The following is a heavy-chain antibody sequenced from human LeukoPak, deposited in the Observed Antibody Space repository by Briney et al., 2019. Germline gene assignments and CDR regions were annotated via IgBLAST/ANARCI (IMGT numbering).Heavy chain of an antibody. D-gene: IGHD2-15*01. Sequence: SQTLSLTCAISGDSVSSNSALWNWIRQSPSRGLEWLGRTYYRAKWYNDYTVSVKSRITIKPDTSKNQFSLQLNSVTPEDTAVYYCARLGLGGAFDIWGQGTMVTVSS. J-gene: IGHJ3*02. CDR2: TYYRAKWYN. CDR3: ARLGLGGAFDI. V-gene: IGHV6-1*01. CDR1: GDSVSSNSAL.